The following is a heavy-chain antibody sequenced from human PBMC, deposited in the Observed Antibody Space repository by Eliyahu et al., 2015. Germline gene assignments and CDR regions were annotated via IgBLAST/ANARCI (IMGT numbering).Heavy chain of an antibody. CDR2: IIPIFGTA. Sequence: VQSGAEVKKPGSSVKVSCKASGGTFSSYAISWVRXAPGQGLEWMGGIIPIFGTANYAQXFQGRVTITADKSTSTAYMELSSLRSEDTAVYYCARDSVVVAAXRRGWFDPWGQGTLVTVSS. D-gene: IGHD2-15*01. J-gene: IGHJ5*02. CDR3: ARDSVVVAAXRRGWFDP. V-gene: IGHV1-69*06. CDR1: GGTFSSYA.